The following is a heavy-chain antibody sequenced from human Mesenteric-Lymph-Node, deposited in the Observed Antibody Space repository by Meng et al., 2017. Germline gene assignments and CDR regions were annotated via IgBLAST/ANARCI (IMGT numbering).Heavy chain of an antibody. V-gene: IGHV3-21*01. Sequence: GESLKISCAASGFTFSSYSMNWVRQAPGKGLEWVSSISSSSSYIYYADSVKGRFTISRDNAKNSLYLQMNSLRAEDTAVYYCARDLLPGLERRRGVDYWGQGTLVTVSS. CDR2: ISSSSSYI. CDR1: GFTFSSYS. CDR3: ARDLLPGLERRRGVDY. J-gene: IGHJ4*02. D-gene: IGHD1-1*01.